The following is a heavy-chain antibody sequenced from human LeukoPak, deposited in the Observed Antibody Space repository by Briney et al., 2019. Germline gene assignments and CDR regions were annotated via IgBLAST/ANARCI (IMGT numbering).Heavy chain of an antibody. D-gene: IGHD3-16*01. CDR1: GFTFSSYW. Sequence: GGSLRLSCAASGFTFSSYWMHWVRQAPGKGLEYVSATSGDGGTTFCASSLQGRCTISRDNSNQMVYLQLGGLKIEDMGLYYCARGDTRLGGAFDVWGQGTMVTVSP. CDR2: TSGDGGTT. V-gene: IGHV3-64*01. CDR3: ARGDTRLGGAFDV. J-gene: IGHJ3*01.